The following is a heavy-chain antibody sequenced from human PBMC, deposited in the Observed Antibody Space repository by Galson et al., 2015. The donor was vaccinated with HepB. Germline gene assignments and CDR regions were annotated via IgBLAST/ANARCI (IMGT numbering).Heavy chain of an antibody. CDR3: ARPLYIYGDYGGIDY. Sequence: SVKVSCKASGYTFTNYAVHWVRQAPGQSLEWMGWINAGDGHTKYSQTFRGRVTFTRDASASTAYMDLSSLRSEDTAVYYCARPLYIYGDYGGIDYWGQGTLVTVSS. CDR1: GYTFTNYA. J-gene: IGHJ4*02. D-gene: IGHD4-17*01. CDR2: INAGDGHT. V-gene: IGHV1-3*01.